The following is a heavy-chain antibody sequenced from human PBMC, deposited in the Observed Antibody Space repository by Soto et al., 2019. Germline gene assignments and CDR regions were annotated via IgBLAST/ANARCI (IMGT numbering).Heavy chain of an antibody. CDR2: IIPMFGTP. CDR1: GGTFSSHA. Sequence: QVQLVQSGAEVKKPGSSVKVSCKTSGGTFSSHALTWLRQAPGQGLEWMGGIIPMFGTPYTSQKFQGRVAISADETTRTLELSSLRSEDTAVYFCARCDVCYPGGDDAFDLWGQGTTVIVSS. CDR3: ARCDVCYPGGDDAFDL. J-gene: IGHJ3*01. D-gene: IGHD2-21*02. V-gene: IGHV1-69*01.